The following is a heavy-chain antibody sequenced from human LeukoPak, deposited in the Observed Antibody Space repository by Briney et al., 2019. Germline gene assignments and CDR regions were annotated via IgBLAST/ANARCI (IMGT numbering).Heavy chain of an antibody. V-gene: IGHV3-11*05. Sequence: EGSLRLSCAASGFRFSDYFMTWIRQAPGKGLEWVSYISRTSDTNYSDSVKGRFTISRDNAKNALYLEMSSLRAEDTAVYYCARGSRDGYGSSGNYFDHWGQGTLVTVSS. D-gene: IGHD5-24*01. CDR2: ISRTSDT. CDR1: GFRFSDYF. CDR3: ARGSRDGYGSSGNYFDH. J-gene: IGHJ4*02.